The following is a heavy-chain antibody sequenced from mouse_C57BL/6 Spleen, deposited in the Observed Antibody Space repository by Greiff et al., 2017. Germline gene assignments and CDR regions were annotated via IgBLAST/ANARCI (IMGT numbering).Heavy chain of an antibody. Sequence: QVQLQQSGAELVKPGASVKLSCKASGYTFTEYTIHWVKQRSGQGLEWIGWFYPGSGSIKYNEKFKDKATLTADKSSSTVYMELSRLTSEDAAVYFCARHVPVGRGGYYYAMDYWGQGTSVTVSS. J-gene: IGHJ4*01. V-gene: IGHV1-62-2*01. CDR1: GYTFTEYT. CDR3: ARHVPVGRGGYYYAMDY. CDR2: FYPGSGSI.